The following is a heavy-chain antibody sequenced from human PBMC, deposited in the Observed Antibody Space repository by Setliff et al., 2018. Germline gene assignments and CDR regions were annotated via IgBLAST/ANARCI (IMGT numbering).Heavy chain of an antibody. CDR2: DRGYYK. D-gene: IGHD2-21*01. Sequence: PGESLKISCKTSGFTFNDYGIQWVRQAPGKGLEWVASDRGYYKYYADSVRGRLTVSRDESKNTVFLEMNSLRVDDTATYYCAREGLTGPVVISVAYYFDSWGQGTVVT. CDR3: AREGLTGPVVISVAYYFDS. CDR1: GFTFNDYG. V-gene: IGHV3-30*19. J-gene: IGHJ4*02.